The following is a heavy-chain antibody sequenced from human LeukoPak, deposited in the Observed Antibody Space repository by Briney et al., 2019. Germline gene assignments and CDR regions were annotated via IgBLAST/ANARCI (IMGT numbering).Heavy chain of an antibody. D-gene: IGHD6-6*01. Sequence: GGSLRLSCVASGFIFSDYGMDWVRQAPGKGLEWISYISASSSSIDYADSVKGRFTTSRDNAKNSLFLQMHSLTVEDTAVYYCARGGAARPDYWGQGTLVTVSS. CDR2: ISASSSSI. CDR3: ARGGAARPDY. V-gene: IGHV3-48*01. J-gene: IGHJ4*02. CDR1: GFIFSDYG.